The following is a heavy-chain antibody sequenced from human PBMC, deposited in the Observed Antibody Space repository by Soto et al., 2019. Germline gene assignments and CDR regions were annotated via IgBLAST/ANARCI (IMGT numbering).Heavy chain of an antibody. J-gene: IGHJ4*02. V-gene: IGHV3-48*02. Sequence: EVQLVESGGGLVQPGGSLRLSCAASGFTFSSYSMNWVSQAPGKGLEWVSYISSSSSTMYYADSVKGRFTISRDNAKNSLYLQMNSLRDEDTAVYYCARDPYSSSWFNSDYWGQGTLVTVSS. CDR2: ISSSSSTM. D-gene: IGHD6-13*01. CDR3: ARDPYSSSWFNSDY. CDR1: GFTFSSYS.